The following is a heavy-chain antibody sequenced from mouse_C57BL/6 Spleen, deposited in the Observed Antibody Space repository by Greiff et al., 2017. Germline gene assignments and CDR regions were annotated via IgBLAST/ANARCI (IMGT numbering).Heavy chain of an antibody. Sequence: VQLQQPGAELVKPGASVKLSCKASGYTFTSYWMHWVKQRPGRGLEWIGRIDPYSGGTKYNEKFKSKATLTVDKPSSTAYMQLSSLTSEDSAVYYCARGPHRGYYAKDYWGKGTAVTVSS. J-gene: IGHJ4*01. V-gene: IGHV1-72*01. CDR2: IDPYSGGT. CDR3: ARGPHRGYYAKDY. CDR1: GYTFTSYW.